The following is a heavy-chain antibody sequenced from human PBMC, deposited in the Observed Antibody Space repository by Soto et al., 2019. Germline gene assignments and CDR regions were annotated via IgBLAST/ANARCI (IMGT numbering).Heavy chain of an antibody. J-gene: IGHJ5*02. Sequence: EAQLVESGGDLVQPGGSLRLSGAASGFMFSNSWMNWVRQAPGKGLEWVANIKPDGSETAYVDSVKGRFTISRDNAKKFLYLQMTSLRVDDTAVYYCASGIDPWGQGTLVTVSS. CDR2: IKPDGSET. V-gene: IGHV3-7*05. CDR1: GFMFSNSW. CDR3: ASGIDP.